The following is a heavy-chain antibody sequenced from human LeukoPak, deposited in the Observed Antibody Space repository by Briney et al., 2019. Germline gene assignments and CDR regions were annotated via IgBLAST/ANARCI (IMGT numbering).Heavy chain of an antibody. CDR2: ISSSGDTI. J-gene: IGHJ5*02. CDR3: ARGVGYCSSTSCYWWFDP. Sequence: GGSLRLSCAASGFTFSSYEIIWVRQAPGKGLEWVSYISSSGDTIYYADSVKGRLTISRDNAKNSLYLQMNSLRAEDTAVYYCARGVGYCSSTSCYWWFDPWGQGTLVTVSS. V-gene: IGHV3-48*03. D-gene: IGHD2-2*01. CDR1: GFTFSSYE.